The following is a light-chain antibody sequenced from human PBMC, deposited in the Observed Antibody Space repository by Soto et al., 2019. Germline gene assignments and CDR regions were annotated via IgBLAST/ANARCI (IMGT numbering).Light chain of an antibody. V-gene: IGKV3-11*01. CDR3: QQRSNWPLLT. CDR2: DAS. J-gene: IGKJ4*01. Sequence: EIVLTQSPTTLSLSPGERATLSCRASQSVSNYLAWYQQKPGQAPRLLIYDASNRATGIPARFSGSGSGTDFTLTISSLEPEDFAVYYCQQRSNWPLLTFGGGTKVIIK. CDR1: QSVSNY.